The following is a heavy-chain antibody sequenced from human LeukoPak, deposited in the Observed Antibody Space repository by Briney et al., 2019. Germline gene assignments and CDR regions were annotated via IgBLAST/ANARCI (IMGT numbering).Heavy chain of an antibody. Sequence: SETLSLTCTVSGGSISSGSYYWSWIRQPAGKGLEWIGRIYTSGSTNYNPSLKSRVIISVDTSKNQFSLKLSSVTAADTAVYYCASARGYWGQGTLVTVSS. CDR3: ASARGY. CDR1: GGSISSGSYY. V-gene: IGHV4-61*02. D-gene: IGHD3-16*01. J-gene: IGHJ4*02. CDR2: IYTSGST.